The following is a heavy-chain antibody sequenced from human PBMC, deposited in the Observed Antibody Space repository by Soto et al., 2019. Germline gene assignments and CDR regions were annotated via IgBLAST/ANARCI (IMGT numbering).Heavy chain of an antibody. Sequence: EVQLVESGGGLVKPGGSLRLSCAASGFTFSSYSMNWVRQAPGKGLEWVSSISSSSSYIYYADSVKGRFTISRDNAKNSLYLKMNGRRAGDTAVYYCARMGRGYYYMAVWGKGTPVPVSS. CDR3: ARMGRGYYYMAV. V-gene: IGHV3-21*01. D-gene: IGHD1-26*01. CDR2: ISSSSSYI. CDR1: GFTFSSYS. J-gene: IGHJ6*03.